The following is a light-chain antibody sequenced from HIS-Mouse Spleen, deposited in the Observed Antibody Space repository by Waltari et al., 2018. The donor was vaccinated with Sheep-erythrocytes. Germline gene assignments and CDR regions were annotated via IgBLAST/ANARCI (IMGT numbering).Light chain of an antibody. V-gene: IGKV1-39*01. CDR1: QSISSY. CDR3: MQALQTPFT. CDR2: AAS. J-gene: IGKJ3*01. Sequence: DIQMTQSPSSLSASVGDRVTITCRASQSISSYLNWYQQKPGKAPKLLIYAASSLQSGVPSRFSGSGSGTDFTLKISRVEAEDVGVYYCMQALQTPFTFGPGTKLEIK.